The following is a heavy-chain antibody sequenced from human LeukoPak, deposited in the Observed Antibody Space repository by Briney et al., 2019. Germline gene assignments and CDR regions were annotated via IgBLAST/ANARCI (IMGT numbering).Heavy chain of an antibody. D-gene: IGHD6-13*01. CDR3: ARGKRGYSSSWYDY. J-gene: IGHJ4*02. CDR2: INYSGST. Sequence: PSETLSLTCTVSAGSVNSGTYYWSWIRQPPGKGLEWIGYINYSGSTNYNPSLKSRVTISVDTSKNQFSLKLSSVTAADTAVYYCARGKRGYSSSWYDYWGQGTLVTVSS. CDR1: AGSVNSGTYY. V-gene: IGHV4-61*01.